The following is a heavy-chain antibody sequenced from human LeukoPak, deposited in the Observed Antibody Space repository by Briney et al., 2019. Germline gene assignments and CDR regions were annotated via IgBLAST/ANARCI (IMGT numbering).Heavy chain of an antibody. J-gene: IGHJ4*02. V-gene: IGHV1-69*05. Sequence: ASVKVSCKASGGTFSSYAISWVRQAPGQGLEWMGGIIPIFGTANYAQKCQGRVTITTDESTSTAYMELSSLRSEDTAVYYCARDDCSGGSCYFDYWGQGTLVTVSS. CDR3: ARDDCSGGSCYFDY. CDR1: GGTFSSYA. D-gene: IGHD2-15*01. CDR2: IIPIFGTA.